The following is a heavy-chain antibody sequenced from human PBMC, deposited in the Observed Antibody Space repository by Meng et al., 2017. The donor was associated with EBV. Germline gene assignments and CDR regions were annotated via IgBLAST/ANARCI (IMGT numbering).Heavy chain of an antibody. CDR2: INPNSGGT. Sequence: QVQLVQAGAEGKKPGASVKVSCKASGYTFTGYYMHWVRQAPGQGLEWMGRINPNSGGTNYAQKFQGRVTMTRDTSISTAYMELSRLRSDDTAVYYCARSRSSPDVPLDYWGQGTLVTVSS. CDR1: GYTFTGYY. CDR3: ARSRSSPDVPLDY. J-gene: IGHJ4*02. D-gene: IGHD6-19*01. V-gene: IGHV1-2*06.